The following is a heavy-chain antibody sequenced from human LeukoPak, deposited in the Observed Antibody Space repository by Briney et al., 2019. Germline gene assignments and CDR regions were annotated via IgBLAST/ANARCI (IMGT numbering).Heavy chain of an antibody. V-gene: IGHV3-23*01. D-gene: IGHD1-26*01. CDR2: LNGSGGST. CDR3: AKDDGGSYYIYYYYMDV. Sequence: GGSLRLSCADSRFTFSSYAMSWVRQAPGTGLGWVSHLNGSGGSTYYADSVKGRFTISRDNSKNTLYLQMNSLRAEDTAVYYCAKDDGGSYYIYYYYMDVWGKGTTVTISS. J-gene: IGHJ6*03. CDR1: RFTFSSYA.